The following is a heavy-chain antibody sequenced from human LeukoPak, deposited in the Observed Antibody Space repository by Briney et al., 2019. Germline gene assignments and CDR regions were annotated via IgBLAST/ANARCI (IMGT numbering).Heavy chain of an antibody. CDR3: ATWEGAIVGESSAFDI. V-gene: IGHV1-18*01. D-gene: IGHD1-26*01. CDR1: GYTFTSYG. J-gene: IGHJ3*02. CDR2: ISAYNGDT. Sequence: ASVKVSCKASGYTFTSYGISWVRQAPGQGLEWMGWISAYNGDTNYAQKLQGRVTMTTDTSTSTAYMELRSLRSDDTAVYYCATWEGAIVGESSAFDIWGQGTMVTVSS.